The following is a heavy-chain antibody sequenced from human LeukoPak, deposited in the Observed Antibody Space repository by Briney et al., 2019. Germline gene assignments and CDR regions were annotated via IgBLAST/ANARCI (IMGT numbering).Heavy chain of an antibody. Sequence: GGSLRLSCAASGFTFSSYVMSWVRQALGKGLEWVSAISGSGGSTYYTDSVKGRFTISRDNSKNTLYLQMNSVRVEDTAVYYCAKEKAEIGPLPFFDYWGQGTLVTVSS. CDR1: GFTFSSYV. CDR2: ISGSGGST. J-gene: IGHJ4*02. CDR3: AKEKAEIGPLPFFDY. V-gene: IGHV3-23*01. D-gene: IGHD1-26*01.